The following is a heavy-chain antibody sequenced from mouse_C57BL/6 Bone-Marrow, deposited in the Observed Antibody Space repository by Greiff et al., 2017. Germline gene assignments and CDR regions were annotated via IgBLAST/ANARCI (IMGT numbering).Heavy chain of an antibody. J-gene: IGHJ4*01. CDR3: AKPYEPMDY. CDR1: GFNIKDDY. D-gene: IGHD1-1*01. CDR2: IDPENGDT. Sequence: VQLQQSGAELVRPGASVKLSCTASGFNIKDDYMHWVKQRPEQGLEWIGWIDPENGDTEYASKFQGKATITADTSSNTAYMQLSSLTSEDSAVYYCAKPYEPMDYWGQGTSVTVSS. V-gene: IGHV14-4*01.